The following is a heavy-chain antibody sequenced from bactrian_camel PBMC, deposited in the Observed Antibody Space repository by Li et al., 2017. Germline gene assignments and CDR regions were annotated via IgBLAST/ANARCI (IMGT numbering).Heavy chain of an antibody. CDR1: GFTFSNYF. J-gene: IGHJ4*01. CDR2: VFNDGTSA. D-gene: IGHD2*01. Sequence: HVQLVESGGVLVQPGGSLRLSCAASGFTFSNYFVSWVRQAAGKELEWVSTVFNDGTSAYYSDSVKGRFTVSRDNARNMLYLTLNSVKTGDTGMYYCVGGDFTGQGTQVTVS. V-gene: IGHV3-2*01.